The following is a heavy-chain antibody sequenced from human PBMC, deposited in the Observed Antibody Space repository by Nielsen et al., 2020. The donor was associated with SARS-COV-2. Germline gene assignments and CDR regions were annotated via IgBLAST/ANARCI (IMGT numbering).Heavy chain of an antibody. Sequence: SETLSLTCTVSGGSISSYYWSWIRQPPGKGLEWIGYIYYSGSTNYNPSLKSRVTISVDTSKNQFSLKLSSVTAADTAVYYCARDPPYSYGMDVWGQGTTVTVSS. V-gene: IGHV4-59*01. J-gene: IGHJ6*02. CDR1: GGSISSYY. D-gene: IGHD2-21*01. CDR2: IYYSGST. CDR3: ARDPPYSYGMDV.